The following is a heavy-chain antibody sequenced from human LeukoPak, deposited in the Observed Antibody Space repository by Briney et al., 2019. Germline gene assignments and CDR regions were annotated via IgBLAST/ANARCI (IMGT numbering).Heavy chain of an antibody. D-gene: IGHD3-22*01. CDR1: GGTFTSYG. CDR2: ISAYNGNT. Sequence: ASVKVSCKASGGTFTSYGISWVRQAPGQGLEWMGWISAYNGNTNYAQKLQGRVTMTTDTSTSTAYMELRSLRSDDTAVYYCARDPGYYDSSGYYGLDYWGQGTLVTVSS. J-gene: IGHJ4*02. V-gene: IGHV1-18*01. CDR3: ARDPGYYDSSGYYGLDY.